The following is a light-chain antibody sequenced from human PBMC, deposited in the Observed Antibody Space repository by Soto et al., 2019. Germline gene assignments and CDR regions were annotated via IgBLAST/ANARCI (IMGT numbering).Light chain of an antibody. CDR3: QQYNNWPLT. CDR1: RSFSSN. Sequence: EMVMTQSPATLSVSPGERATLSCRASRSFSSNLAWYQQKPGQAPRLLIYDASTRATGIPARFSGSGSGTEFTLTISSLQSEDFAIYYCQQYNNWPLTFGGGTKVEIK. CDR2: DAS. V-gene: IGKV3-15*01. J-gene: IGKJ4*01.